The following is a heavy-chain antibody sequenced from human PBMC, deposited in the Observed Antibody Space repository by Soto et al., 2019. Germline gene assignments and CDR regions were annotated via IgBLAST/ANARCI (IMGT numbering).Heavy chain of an antibody. D-gene: IGHD5-12*01. V-gene: IGHV3-23*01. J-gene: IGHJ4*02. CDR3: AKDPQGWLRPRGHYFDY. CDR2: ISGSGGST. Sequence: EVQLLESGGGLVQPGGSLRLSCAASGFTFSSYAMSWVRQAPGKGLEWVSAISGSGGSTYYADSVKGRFTISRDNSKNTLSLQMNSLRAEDTAVYYCAKDPQGWLRPRGHYFDYWGQGTLVTVSS. CDR1: GFTFSSYA.